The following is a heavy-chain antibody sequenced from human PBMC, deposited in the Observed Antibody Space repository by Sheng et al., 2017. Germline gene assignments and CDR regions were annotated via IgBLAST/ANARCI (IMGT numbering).Heavy chain of an antibody. J-gene: IGHJ5*02. Sequence: QLQLQESGPGLVKPSETLSLTCTVSGGSISSSSYYWGWIRQPPGKGLEWIGSIYYSGSTYYNPSLKSRVTISVDTSKNQFSLKLSSVTAADTAVYYCARDFSAYSSAKMGGNWFDPWGQGTLVTVSS. CDR1: GGSISSSSYY. CDR2: IYYSGST. V-gene: IGHV4-39*07. D-gene: IGHD6-13*01. CDR3: ARDFSAYSSAKMGGNWFDP.